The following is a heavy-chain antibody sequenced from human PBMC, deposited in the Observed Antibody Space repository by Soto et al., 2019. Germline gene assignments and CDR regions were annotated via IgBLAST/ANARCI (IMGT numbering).Heavy chain of an antibody. D-gene: IGHD2-8*01. Sequence: EVQLVETGGGLIQPGGSLRLSCAVSGFTVSSNSMNWVRQAPGKGLGWVSVIYSGGSTDYADSVKGRFTISRDNSKNTLYLQMNSLRAEDTAVYYCARGLSLSEWWFDYWGQGTLVTVSS. CDR2: IYSGGST. CDR1: GFTVSSNS. V-gene: IGHV3-53*02. J-gene: IGHJ4*02. CDR3: ARGLSLSEWWFDY.